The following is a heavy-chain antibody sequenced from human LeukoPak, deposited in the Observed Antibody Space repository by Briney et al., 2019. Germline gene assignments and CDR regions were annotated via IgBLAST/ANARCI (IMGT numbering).Heavy chain of an antibody. D-gene: IGHD4-17*01. Sequence: SETLSLTCAVYGGSFSGYYWSWIRQPPGKGLEWIGEINHSGSTNYNPSLKSRVTISVDTSKNQFSLKLSSVTAADTAVYYCAKAPRDYVYFDYWGQGTLVTVSS. CDR1: GGSFSGYY. J-gene: IGHJ4*02. CDR3: AKAPRDYVYFDY. V-gene: IGHV4-34*01. CDR2: INHSGST.